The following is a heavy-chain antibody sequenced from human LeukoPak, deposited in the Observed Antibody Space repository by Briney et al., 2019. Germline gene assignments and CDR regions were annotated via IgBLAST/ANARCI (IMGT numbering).Heavy chain of an antibody. CDR1: GGTFSSYA. Sequence: ASVKVSCKASGGTFSSYAISWVRQAPGQGLEWMGGIIPIFGTANYAQKFQGRVTITADESTSTAYVELSSLRSEDTAVYYCARPHAYSSGWYYFDYWGQGTLVTVSS. J-gene: IGHJ4*02. CDR2: IIPIFGTA. V-gene: IGHV1-69*13. D-gene: IGHD6-19*01. CDR3: ARPHAYSSGWYYFDY.